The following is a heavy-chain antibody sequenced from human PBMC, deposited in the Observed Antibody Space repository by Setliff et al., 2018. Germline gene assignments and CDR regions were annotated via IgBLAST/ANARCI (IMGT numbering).Heavy chain of an antibody. CDR1: GYTLTELS. V-gene: IGHV1-24*01. Sequence: KVSGYTLTELSRHWVRQAPGQGLEWMGWISAYNGNTNYAQKFQGRVTMTEDTSTDTAYMELSSLRSEDTAVYYCATSSKPYYYYYYMDVWGKGTTVTVSS. CDR3: ATSSKPYYYYYYMDV. CDR2: ISAYNGNT. J-gene: IGHJ6*03.